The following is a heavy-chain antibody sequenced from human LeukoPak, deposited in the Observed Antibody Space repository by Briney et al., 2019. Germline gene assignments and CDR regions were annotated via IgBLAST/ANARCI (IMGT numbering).Heavy chain of an antibody. V-gene: IGHV4-34*01. CDR1: GGSFSGYY. CDR3: ARTNYDYVWGSYRYYFVY. Sequence: SETLSLTCAVYGGSFSGYYWSWIRQPPGKGLEWIGEINHSGSTNYNPSLKSRVTISVDTSKNQFSLKLSSVTAADTAVYYCARTNYDYVWGSYRYYFVYWGQGTLVTVSS. D-gene: IGHD3-16*02. J-gene: IGHJ4*02. CDR2: INHSGST.